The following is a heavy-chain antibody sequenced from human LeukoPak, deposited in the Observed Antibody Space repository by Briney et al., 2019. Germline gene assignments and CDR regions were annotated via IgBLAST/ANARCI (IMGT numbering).Heavy chain of an antibody. CDR3: ARGEMATITAFDY. V-gene: IGHV4-59*01. CDR1: GGSICSYY. J-gene: IGHJ4*02. Sequence: SETLSLTCTVSGGSICSYYWSWIRQPPGKGLEWIGYIYYSGSTNYNPSLKSRVTISVDTSKNQFPLKLSSVTAADTAVYYCARGEMATITAFDYWGQGTLVTVSS. D-gene: IGHD5-24*01. CDR2: IYYSGST.